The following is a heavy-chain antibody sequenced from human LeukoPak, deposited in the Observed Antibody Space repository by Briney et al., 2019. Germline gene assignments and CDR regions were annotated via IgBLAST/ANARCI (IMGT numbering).Heavy chain of an antibody. V-gene: IGHV3-30*04. D-gene: IGHD2-15*01. CDR3: TTAGEVVVAASYYYYMDV. CDR2: ISYDGSNK. J-gene: IGHJ6*03. Sequence: GGSLRLSCEASGFTFNNYAMSWVRQAPGKGLEWVAVISYDGSNKYYADSVKGRFTISRDNSKNTLYLQMNSLKTEDTAVYYCTTAGEVVVAASYYYYMDVWGKGTTVTISS. CDR1: GFTFNNYA.